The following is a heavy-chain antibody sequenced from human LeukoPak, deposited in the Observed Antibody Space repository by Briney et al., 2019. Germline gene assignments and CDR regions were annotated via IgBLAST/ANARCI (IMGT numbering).Heavy chain of an antibody. CDR1: GYSFTSYW. CDR2: IYPGDSDT. Sequence: GESLKISCKGSGYSFTSYWIGWVRQMPGKGLEWMGIIYPGDSDTRYSPSFQGQVTIPADKSISTAYLQWSSLKAPDTAMYYCARPSSSWYEHFDYWGQGTLVTVSS. J-gene: IGHJ4*02. D-gene: IGHD6-13*01. V-gene: IGHV5-51*01. CDR3: ARPSSSWYEHFDY.